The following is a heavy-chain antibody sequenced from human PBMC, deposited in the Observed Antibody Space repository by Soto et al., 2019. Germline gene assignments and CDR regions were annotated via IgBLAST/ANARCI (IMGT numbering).Heavy chain of an antibody. CDR2: IFHSGST. Sequence: QVQLQESGPGLVKPTQTLSLTCSVSRAFINSGGFYYSWIRQPPGKGLEWLGYIFHSGSTLYNPSRRGRLTLSADTSRNQLSLYLTSVTAADTAVYYCVRGGIAGHWFDPWGQGILVTVSS. CDR3: VRGGIAGHWFDP. J-gene: IGHJ5*02. CDR1: RAFINSGGFY. D-gene: IGHD2-15*01. V-gene: IGHV4-31*03.